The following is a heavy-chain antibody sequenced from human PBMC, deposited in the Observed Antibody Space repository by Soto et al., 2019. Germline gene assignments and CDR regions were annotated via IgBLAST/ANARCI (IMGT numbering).Heavy chain of an antibody. J-gene: IGHJ4*02. CDR1: GFTFSSYW. V-gene: IGHV3-74*01. D-gene: IGHD3-22*01. Sequence: EVQLVESGGGLVQPGGALRLSCADSGFTFSSYWMHWVRQAPGKGLVWVSRINSDGSSTNYADSVKGRFTISRDNAKNTLYLQMNSLRVEDTAVYYRARKYNYESSGYYYWGQGTLVTVSS. CDR3: ARKYNYESSGYYY. CDR2: INSDGSST.